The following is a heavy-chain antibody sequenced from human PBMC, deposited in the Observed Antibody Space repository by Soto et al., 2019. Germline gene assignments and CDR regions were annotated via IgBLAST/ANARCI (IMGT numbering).Heavy chain of an antibody. CDR2: IIPILGIA. J-gene: IGHJ4*02. Sequence: ASVKVSCKASGGTFSSYTISWVRQAPGQGLEWMGRIIPILGIANYAQKFQGRVTITADKSTSTAYMELSSLRSEDTAVYYCASTNCSSTSCSPWGFDYSGQGTLVTVSS. CDR1: GGTFSSYT. D-gene: IGHD2-2*01. V-gene: IGHV1-69*02. CDR3: ASTNCSSTSCSPWGFDY.